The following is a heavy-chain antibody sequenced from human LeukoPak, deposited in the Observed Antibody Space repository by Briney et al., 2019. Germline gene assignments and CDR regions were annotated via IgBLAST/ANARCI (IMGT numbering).Heavy chain of an antibody. V-gene: IGHV4-4*07. CDR2: VYASGST. CDR3: ARGKQNAVDY. D-gene: IGHD1-1*01. CDR1: SGSISGSYY. J-gene: IGHJ4*02. Sequence: SETLSLTCTVSSGSISGSYYWSWIRQPAGKGLEWIGRVYASGSTNYDPSLKSRVTISVDKSNNQFSLMVTSVTAADTAVYYCARGKQNAVDYWGQGILVTVSS.